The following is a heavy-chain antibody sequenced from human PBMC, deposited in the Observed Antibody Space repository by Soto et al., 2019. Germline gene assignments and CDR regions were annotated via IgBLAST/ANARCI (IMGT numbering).Heavy chain of an antibody. V-gene: IGHV3-15*07. J-gene: IGHJ4*01. CDR2: IKSKALGGTT. D-gene: IGHD3-22*01. CDR1: GFAFSNAW. CDR3: TTDSYSTMIEVRFDY. Sequence: EVRLVESGGGLVKPGGSLTLSCAASGFAFSNAWINWVRQAPGKGLEWVGRIKSKALGGTTDFAAPVRGRFAITRDDSRNMVYMQMNSLNTEDTAVYYCTTDSYSTMIEVRFDYWGHGTLVTVSS.